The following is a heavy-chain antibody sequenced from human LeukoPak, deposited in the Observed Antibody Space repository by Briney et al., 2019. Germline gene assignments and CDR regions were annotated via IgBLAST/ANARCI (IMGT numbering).Heavy chain of an antibody. V-gene: IGHV1-18*01. J-gene: IGHJ4*02. D-gene: IGHD2-15*01. CDR3: ARLKRRGMFDY. CDR2: ISAYNGNT. CDR1: GYTFTSYG. Sequence: EASVKVSCKASGYTFTSYGISWVRQAPGQGLEWMGWISAYNGNTNYAQKLQGRVTMTTDTSTSTAYMELRSLRSDDTAVYYCARLKRRGMFDYWGQETLVTVSS.